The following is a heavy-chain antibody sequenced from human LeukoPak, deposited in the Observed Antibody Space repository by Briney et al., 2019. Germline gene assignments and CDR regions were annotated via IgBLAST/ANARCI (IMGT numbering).Heavy chain of an antibody. J-gene: IGHJ4*02. CDR2: ISSSGSTI. CDR1: GFTFSSYE. CDR3: ARVYESGFDY. D-gene: IGHD3-3*01. V-gene: IGHV3-48*03. Sequence: GGSLRLSCAASGFTFSSYEMNWVRQAPGKGLEWVSYISSSGSTIYYADSVKGRFTISRDNAKNSLYLQMNSLRAEDTAVYYCARVYESGFDYWGQGTLVTVSS.